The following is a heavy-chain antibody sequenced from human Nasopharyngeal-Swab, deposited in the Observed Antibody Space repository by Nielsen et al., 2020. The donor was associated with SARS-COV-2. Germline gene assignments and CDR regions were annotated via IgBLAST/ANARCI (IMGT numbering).Heavy chain of an antibody. D-gene: IGHD6-13*01. CDR2: ISYDGSNK. V-gene: IGHV3-30-3*01. CDR3: ARDLSIAAASI. J-gene: IGHJ4*02. Sequence: WIRQPPGKGLEWVAVISYDGSNKYYADSVKGRFTISRDNSKNTLYLQMNSLRAEDTAVHYCARDLSIAAASIWGQGTLVTVSS.